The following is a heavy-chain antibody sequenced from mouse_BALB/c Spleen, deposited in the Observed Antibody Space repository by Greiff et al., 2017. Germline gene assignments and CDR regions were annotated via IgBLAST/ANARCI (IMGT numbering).Heavy chain of an antibody. Sequence: DVKLVESGGGLVQPGGSRKLSCAASGFTFSSFGMHWVRQAPEKVLEWVAYISSGSSTIYYADTVKGRFTISRDNPKNTLFLQMTSLRSEDTAMYYCARSGEVRAWFAYWGQGTLVTVSA. J-gene: IGHJ3*01. V-gene: IGHV5-17*02. CDR1: GFTFSSFG. CDR2: ISSGSSTI. CDR3: ARSGEVRAWFAY. D-gene: IGHD2-14*01.